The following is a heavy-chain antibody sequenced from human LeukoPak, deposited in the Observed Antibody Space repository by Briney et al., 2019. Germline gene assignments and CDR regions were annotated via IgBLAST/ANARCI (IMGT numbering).Heavy chain of an antibody. CDR1: GFTFSSYW. CDR3: AREVVSGGWYRGTYFDY. J-gene: IGHJ4*02. CDR2: IKQDGSEK. V-gene: IGHV3-7*01. D-gene: IGHD6-19*01. Sequence: GGSLRLSCAASGFTFSSYWMSWVRQAPGKGLEWVANIKQDGSEKYYVDSVKGRFTISRDNAKNSLYLQMNSLRAEDTAVYYCAREVVSGGWYRGTYFDYWGRGTLVTVSS.